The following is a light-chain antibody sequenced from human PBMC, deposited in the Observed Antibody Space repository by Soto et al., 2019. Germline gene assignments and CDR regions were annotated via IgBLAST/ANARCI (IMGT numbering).Light chain of an antibody. CDR2: AAS. V-gene: IGKV1-9*01. CDR3: QQLNHYPLT. J-gene: IGKJ5*01. Sequence: IQLTQSPSSLSASVGDRVTITCRASQGISSYLAWYQQKPGKAPKLLIYAASTLQSGVPSRFSGAGSGTEFTLTITSLQPEDSATYYCQQLNHYPLTFGQGTRLEIK. CDR1: QGISSY.